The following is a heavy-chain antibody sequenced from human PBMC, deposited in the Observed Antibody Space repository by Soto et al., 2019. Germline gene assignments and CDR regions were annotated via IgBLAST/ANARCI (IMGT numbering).Heavy chain of an antibody. D-gene: IGHD3-16*01. Sequence: SETLSLTCTVSGGSTSSYYWSWIRQPPGKGLEWIGYIYYSGSTNYNPSLKSRVTISVDTSKNQFSLKLSSVTAADTAVYYCAREGDWFDPWGQGTLVTVSS. CDR1: GGSTSSYY. V-gene: IGHV4-59*01. CDR2: IYYSGST. CDR3: AREGDWFDP. J-gene: IGHJ5*02.